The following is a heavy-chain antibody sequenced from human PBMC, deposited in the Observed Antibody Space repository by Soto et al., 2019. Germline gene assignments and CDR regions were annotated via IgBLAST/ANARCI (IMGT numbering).Heavy chain of an antibody. V-gene: IGHV1-18*01. CDR1: GYSFMKYG. CDR3: AREASVLIPAAQPSRFDS. Sequence: QVQLVQSGPEMKKPGASVKVSCKGFGYSFMKYGINWVRQAPGQGLEWVGWISPYSGYTHSAQKFTGRLTLTTDTAASTAYMELRILRSADTALYYCAREASVLIPAAQPSRFDSWGQGTLVTVSS. J-gene: IGHJ4*02. D-gene: IGHD2-2*01. CDR2: ISPYSGYT.